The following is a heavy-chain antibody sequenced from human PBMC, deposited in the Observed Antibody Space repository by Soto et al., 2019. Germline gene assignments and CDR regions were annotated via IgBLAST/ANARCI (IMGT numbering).Heavy chain of an antibody. CDR3: ARDRYYGSGTYYNFYYGMDV. CDR2: IFYSENT. Sequence: LSLTGTVSGDSFASVSHYWSWIRQPPGKGLEYIGYIFYSENTSYHPSLKSRVTISVDTSENQFSLKLSFVTAADTAVYYCARDRYYGSGTYYNFYYGMDVWGQGTTVTVSS. D-gene: IGHD3-10*01. V-gene: IGHV4-61*01. J-gene: IGHJ6*02. CDR1: GDSFASVSHY.